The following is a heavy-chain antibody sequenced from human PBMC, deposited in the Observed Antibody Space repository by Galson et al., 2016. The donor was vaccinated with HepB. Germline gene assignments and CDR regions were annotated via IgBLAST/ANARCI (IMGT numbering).Heavy chain of an antibody. V-gene: IGHV6-1*01. CDR2: TYYRSKWYN. Sequence: CAISGDSVSSNSAAWNWIRQSPSGGLEWLGRTYYRSKWYNDYAESVKSRITINPDTSKNQFSLQLHSVTPDDTAFYYCAGEGASGCALDYWGQGTLVTVSS. CDR1: GDSVSSNSAA. D-gene: IGHD6-25*01. J-gene: IGHJ4*02. CDR3: AGEGASGCALDY.